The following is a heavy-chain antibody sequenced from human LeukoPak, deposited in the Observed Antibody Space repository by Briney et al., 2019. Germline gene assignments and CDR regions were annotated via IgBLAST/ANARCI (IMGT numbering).Heavy chain of an antibody. CDR3: ARFTPPLGPGYSYGPPHAFDI. CDR1: GYTFTSYG. CDR2: ISAYNGNT. V-gene: IGHV1-18*01. Sequence: VASVKVSCKASGYTFTSYGISWVRQAPGQGLEWVGWISAYNGNTNYAQKLQGRVTMTTDTSTSTAYMELRSLRSDDTAVYYCARFTPPLGPGYSYGPPHAFDIWGQGTMVTVSS. D-gene: IGHD5-18*01. J-gene: IGHJ3*02.